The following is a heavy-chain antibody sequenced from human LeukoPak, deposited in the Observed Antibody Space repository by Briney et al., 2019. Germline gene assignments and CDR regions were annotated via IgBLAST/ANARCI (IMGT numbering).Heavy chain of an antibody. V-gene: IGHV3-66*02. CDR2: IHIDGTT. D-gene: IGHD6-19*01. CDR3: ASGSDSSY. J-gene: IGHJ4*02. Sequence: VGSLGLSCAASGITVSNNYMNWVRQAPGKGLEWVSVIHIDGTTYYADSVKGRFTISRDNSKNTAYLKINSLRPEDTALYYCASGSDSSYWGQGTLVTVSS. CDR1: GITVSNNY.